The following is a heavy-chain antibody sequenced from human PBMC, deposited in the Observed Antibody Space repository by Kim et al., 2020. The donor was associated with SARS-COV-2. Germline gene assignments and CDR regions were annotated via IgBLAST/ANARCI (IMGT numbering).Heavy chain of an antibody. J-gene: IGHJ6*02. CDR2: IYYSGST. D-gene: IGHD3-16*01. CDR1: GGSVSSGSYY. CDR3: ASQGAVYYYYYGMGV. V-gene: IGHV4-61*01. Sequence: SETLSLTCTVSGGSVSSGSYYWSWLRQPPGKGLEWIGYIYYSGSTNYNPSLKSRVTISVDTSKNQFSLKLSSVTAADTAVYYCASQGAVYYYYYGMGVWGQGTTVTVSS.